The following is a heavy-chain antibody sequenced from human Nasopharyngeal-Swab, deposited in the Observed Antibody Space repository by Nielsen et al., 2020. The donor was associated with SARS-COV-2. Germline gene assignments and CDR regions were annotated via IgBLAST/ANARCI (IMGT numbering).Heavy chain of an antibody. Sequence: GESLKISCAASGFIFDDYAMNWVRQAPGKGLEWVSIISGSGYSTDYADSVKGRFTISRDNSKDTLYLQMNSLRAEDTAVYYCAKVSSSSSESFYYFYYGLDVWGQGTTVTVSS. J-gene: IGHJ6*02. CDR1: GFIFDDYA. V-gene: IGHV3-23*01. CDR2: ISGSGYST. D-gene: IGHD6-6*01. CDR3: AKVSSSSSESFYYFYYGLDV.